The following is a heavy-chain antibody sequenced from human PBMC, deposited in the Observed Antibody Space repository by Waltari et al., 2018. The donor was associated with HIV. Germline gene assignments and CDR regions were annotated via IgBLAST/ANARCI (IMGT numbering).Heavy chain of an antibody. CDR2: SKHSVST. V-gene: IGHV4-34*01. CDR1: GGSFSGYY. Sequence: QVQLQQWGAGLLKPSETLSLTCAVYGGSFSGYYWSWIRQPPGKGLEWMGESKHSVSTNSNPSLKSRVTISVDTSKNQFSLKLSSVTAADTAVYYCARTGGSYYRPGWSFDYWGQGTLVTVSS. CDR3: ARTGGSYYRPGWSFDY. D-gene: IGHD1-26*01. J-gene: IGHJ4*02.